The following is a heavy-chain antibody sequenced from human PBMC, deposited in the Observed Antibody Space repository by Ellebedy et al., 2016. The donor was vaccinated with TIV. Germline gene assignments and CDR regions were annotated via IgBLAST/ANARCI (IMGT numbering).Heavy chain of an antibody. D-gene: IGHD6-19*01. V-gene: IGHV3-7*01. Sequence: PGGSLRLSCAASAFPFSSYWMTLVRQAPGKGLEWVASIKQDGSEVRYVDSVKGRFTISRDNAKSTLYLQMSSLRAEDTALFYCARDQGWGGAGTTRFYYWGQGTLVTVSS. CDR3: ARDQGWGGAGTTRFYY. CDR2: IKQDGSEV. CDR1: AFPFSSYW. J-gene: IGHJ4*02.